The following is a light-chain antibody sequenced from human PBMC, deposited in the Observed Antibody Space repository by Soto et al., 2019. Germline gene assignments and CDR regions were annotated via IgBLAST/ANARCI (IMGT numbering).Light chain of an antibody. V-gene: IGKV3D-15*01. J-gene: IGKJ1*01. CDR1: SSVSSN. CDR2: GAS. CDR3: QQYNNWPRT. Sequence: EIVMTQSPATPCLSPGQRATLSCMDSSSVSSNLAWYQQKPGQAPRLRIYGASTRATGIPDRFSGSGSGTEFTLTISSLQSEDFAVYYCQQYNNWPRTFGQGTKVDI.